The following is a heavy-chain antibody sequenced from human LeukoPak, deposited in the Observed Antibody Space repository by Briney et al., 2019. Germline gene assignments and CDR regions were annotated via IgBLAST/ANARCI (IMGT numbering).Heavy chain of an antibody. CDR2: ISMSGGAT. V-gene: IGHV3-48*03. D-gene: IGHD3-10*01. Sequence: PGGSLRLSCAVSGLTFSSYEMNWVRQAPGKGLEWISSISMSGGATYYADSVKGRFTISRDNAKHSLYLQMNSLTAEDTAVYYCATSRRGWGQGTLVTVSS. J-gene: IGHJ4*02. CDR3: ATSRRG. CDR1: GLTFSSYE.